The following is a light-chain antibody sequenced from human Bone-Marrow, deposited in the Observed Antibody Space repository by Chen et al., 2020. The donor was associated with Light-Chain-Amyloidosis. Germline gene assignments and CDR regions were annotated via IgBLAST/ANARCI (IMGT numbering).Light chain of an antibody. CDR2: VSD. J-gene: IGLJ3*02. CDR1: SSNIGKNH. V-gene: IGLV1-47*01. CDR3: AAWDDSLTGPV. Sequence: QSILIQPPSASGTAGQWVTMSCSGTSSNIGKNHVYWYQQFPGMAPKHLIYVSDQRSSGVPDRFAASKSGISASLAINGLRSEDEADYYCAAWDDSLTGPVFGGGTKLTVL.